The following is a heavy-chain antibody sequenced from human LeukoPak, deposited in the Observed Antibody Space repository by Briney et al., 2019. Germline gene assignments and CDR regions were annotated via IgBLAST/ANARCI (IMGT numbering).Heavy chain of an antibody. CDR3: ARVGGVVVPAAIPPYYYGMDV. D-gene: IGHD2-2*01. J-gene: IGHJ6*02. CDR2: IYYSGST. CDR1: GGSISSYY. Sequence: SETLSLTCTVSGGSISSYYWSWIRQPPGKGREGIGYIYYSGSTNYNPSLKSRVTISVDTSKNQFSLKLSSVTAADTAVYYCARVGGVVVPAAIPPYYYGMDVWGQGTTVTVSS. V-gene: IGHV4-59*01.